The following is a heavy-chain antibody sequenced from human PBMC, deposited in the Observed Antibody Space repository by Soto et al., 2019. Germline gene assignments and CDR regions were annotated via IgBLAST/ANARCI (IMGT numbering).Heavy chain of an antibody. CDR3: ARWWSGSRQGFDP. D-gene: IGHD3-3*01. V-gene: IGHV4-31*03. Sequence: QVQLQESGPGLVKPSQTLSLTCTVSGGSISSGDYYWSWIRQHPGKGLEWIGYIYYSGSTYYNPSLKSRVNISVATFKSQFTLKLSSVTAADTAVYYCARWWSGSRQGFDPWGQGTLVTVSS. CDR1: GGSISSGDYY. J-gene: IGHJ5*02. CDR2: IYYSGST.